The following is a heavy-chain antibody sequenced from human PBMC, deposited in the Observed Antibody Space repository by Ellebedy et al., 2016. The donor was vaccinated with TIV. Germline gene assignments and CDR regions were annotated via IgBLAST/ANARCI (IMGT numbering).Heavy chain of an antibody. V-gene: IGHV4-34*01. D-gene: IGHD3-10*01. CDR2: INHSGST. J-gene: IGHJ4*02. CDR1: GGAFSGYF. Sequence: SETLSLTXAVEGGAFSGYFWSWIRQSPGKGLEWIGEINHSGSTNYNPSLKSRVTMSVDTTKKHISLRLSSVTAADTAVYYCARVGDYYGSGSLDYWGQGTLVTVSS. CDR3: ARVGDYYGSGSLDY.